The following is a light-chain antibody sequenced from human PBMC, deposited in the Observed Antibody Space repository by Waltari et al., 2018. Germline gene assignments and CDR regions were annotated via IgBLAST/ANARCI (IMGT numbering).Light chain of an antibody. J-gene: IGKJ4*01. CDR2: KAS. CDR3: QEYDSLPVT. V-gene: IGKV1-5*03. CDR1: QNVKNN. Sequence: CRASQNVKNNLAWYQQAPGKAPKVLIHKASRLESGAPSRFSGSGYGTEFTLTISSLQPDDFATYYCQEYDSLPVTFGGGTKVEI.